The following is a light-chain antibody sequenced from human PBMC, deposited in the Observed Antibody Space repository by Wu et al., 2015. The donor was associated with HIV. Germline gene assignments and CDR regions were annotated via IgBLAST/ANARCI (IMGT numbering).Light chain of an antibody. CDR2: GAS. V-gene: IGKV3-15*01. CDR1: QNINNN. J-gene: IGKJ1*01. Sequence: EILMTQSPATLSVSPGERATLSCRASQNINNNLAWYQQRPGQSPRLLIYGASFRAADIPARFSGSGSGTDFTLTISSLQSEDFAVYYCQQDHNLPLFGQGTKVEI. CDR3: QQDHNLPL.